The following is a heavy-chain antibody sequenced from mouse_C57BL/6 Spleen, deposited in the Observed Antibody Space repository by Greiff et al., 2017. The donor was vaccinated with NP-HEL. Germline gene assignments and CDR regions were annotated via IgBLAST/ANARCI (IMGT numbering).Heavy chain of an antibody. Sequence: EVKLQQSGPELVKPGASVKISCKASGYTFTDYYMNWVKQSHGKSLEWIGDINPNNGGTSYNQKFKGKATLTVDKSSSTAYMELRSLTSEDSAVYYCARGYGYWYFDVWGTGTTVTVSS. CDR1: GYTFTDYY. D-gene: IGHD3-1*01. CDR3: ARGYGYWYFDV. V-gene: IGHV1-26*01. J-gene: IGHJ1*03. CDR2: INPNNGGT.